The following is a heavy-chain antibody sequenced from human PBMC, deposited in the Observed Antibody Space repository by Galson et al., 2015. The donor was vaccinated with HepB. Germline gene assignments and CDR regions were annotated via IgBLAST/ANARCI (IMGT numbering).Heavy chain of an antibody. J-gene: IGHJ2*01. CDR2: ISYDGSNK. D-gene: IGHD4-17*01. CDR3: ARAPDHDYGDFGHWYFDL. Sequence: SLRLSCAASGFTFSSYAMHWVRQAPGKGLEWVAVISYDGSNKYYADSVKGRFTISRDNSKNTLYLQMNSLRAEGTAVYYCARAPDHDYGDFGHWYFDLWGRGTLVTVSS. V-gene: IGHV3-30-3*01. CDR1: GFTFSSYA.